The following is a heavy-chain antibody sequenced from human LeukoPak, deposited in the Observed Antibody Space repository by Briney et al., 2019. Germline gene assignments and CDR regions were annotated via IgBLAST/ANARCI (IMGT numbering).Heavy chain of an antibody. CDR3: ARATYYDILTGYYFDY. V-gene: IGHV3-30-3*01. J-gene: IGHJ4*02. Sequence: GRSLRLSCAASGFTFSSYAMHWVRQAPGKGLEWVAVISYDGSNKYYADSVKGQFTISRDNPKNTLYLQMNSLRAEDTAVYYCARATYYDILTGYYFDYWGQGTLVTVSS. CDR2: ISYDGSNK. CDR1: GFTFSSYA. D-gene: IGHD3-9*01.